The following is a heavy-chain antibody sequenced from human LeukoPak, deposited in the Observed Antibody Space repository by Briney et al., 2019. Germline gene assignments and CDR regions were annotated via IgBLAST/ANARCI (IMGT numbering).Heavy chain of an antibody. CDR2: IYYSGST. V-gene: IGHV4-39*07. CDR3: ARGESGSYTPCDY. D-gene: IGHD1-26*01. CDR1: GGSISTSNYY. J-gene: IGHJ4*02. Sequence: SETLSLTCTVSGGSISTSNYYWGWIRQPPGKGLEWIGSIYYSGSTYYNPSLKSRVTISVDTSKNQFSLKLSSVTAADTAVYYCARGESGSYTPCDYWGQGTLVTVSS.